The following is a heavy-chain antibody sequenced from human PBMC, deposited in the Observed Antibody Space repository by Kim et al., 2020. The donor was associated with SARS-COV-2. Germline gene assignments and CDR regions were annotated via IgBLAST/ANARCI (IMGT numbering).Heavy chain of an antibody. CDR2: TYYRYKRYY. CDR1: GDSVSSNSVA. CDR3: ARDSGWLDFDY. D-gene: IGHD6-19*01. J-gene: IGHJ4*02. V-gene: IGHV6-1*01. Sequence: SQTLSLTCAISGDSVSSNSVAWNWVRQSPSRGLEWLGSTYYRYKRYYDYAISVKSRITISPDTSKNQVSLQLDSVTPEDTAVYYCARDSGWLDFDYWGQGPLGT.